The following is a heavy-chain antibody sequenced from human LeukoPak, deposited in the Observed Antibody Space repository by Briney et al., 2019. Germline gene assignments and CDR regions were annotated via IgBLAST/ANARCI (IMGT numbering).Heavy chain of an antibody. CDR1: GFTLDDYA. D-gene: IGHD3-22*01. CDR2: ISGDGGST. CDR3: AKDSAYYDSSGYTSFQYYFDY. Sequence: GGSLRLSCAASGFTLDDYAMHWVRQAPGKCLEWVSLISGDGGSTYYADSVKGRFTISRDNSKNSLYLQMNSLRTEDTALYYCAKDSAYYDSSGYTSFQYYFDYSGQGSLLTVSS. V-gene: IGHV3-43*02. J-gene: IGHJ4*02.